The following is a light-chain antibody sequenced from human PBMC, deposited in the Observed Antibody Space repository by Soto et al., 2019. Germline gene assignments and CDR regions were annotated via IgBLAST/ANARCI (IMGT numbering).Light chain of an antibody. CDR3: CSYVGASIYV. CDR1: SSDVGTYDY. CDR2: EVT. J-gene: IGLJ1*01. V-gene: IGLV2-8*01. Sequence: QSALTQPPSASGSPGQSVTISCTGTSSDVGTYDYVSWYQQHPGKAPKLMIYEVTKRPSGVPDRFSGSKSGNTASLTVSGLQSEDEADYYCCSYVGASIYVFGTGTKLTVL.